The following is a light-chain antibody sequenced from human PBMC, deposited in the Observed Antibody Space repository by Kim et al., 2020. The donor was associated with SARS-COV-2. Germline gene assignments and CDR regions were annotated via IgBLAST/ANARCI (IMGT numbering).Light chain of an antibody. CDR1: SNDIGGYNY. CDR2: DVT. Sequence: VSGSPGQSITISCTGTSNDIGGYNYVSWYQQHPDKAPKLMIYDVTERPSGVSNRFSGSKSGNTASLTISGLQAEDEADYYCSSYTVFGTGTKVTVL. J-gene: IGLJ1*01. V-gene: IGLV2-14*04. CDR3: SSYTV.